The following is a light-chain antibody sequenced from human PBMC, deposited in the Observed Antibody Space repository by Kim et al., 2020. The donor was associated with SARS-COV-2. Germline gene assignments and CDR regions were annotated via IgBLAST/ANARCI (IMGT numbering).Light chain of an antibody. CDR2: GAS. CDR3: QHYGSSHT. Sequence: EIVLTQSPGTLSLSPGERATLFCRASQSVSSNSLAWYQQNPGQAPRLLIYGASSRATGIPDRFSGGGSGTDFTLTISRLEPEDFAVYYCQHYGSSHTFGQGTKLEI. V-gene: IGKV3-20*01. CDR1: QSVSSNS. J-gene: IGKJ2*01.